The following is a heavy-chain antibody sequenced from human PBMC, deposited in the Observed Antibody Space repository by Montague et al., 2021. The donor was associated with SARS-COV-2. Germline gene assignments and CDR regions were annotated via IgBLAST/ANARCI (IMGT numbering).Heavy chain of an antibody. CDR3: ARPVSYYDILSSSTNWFDP. CDR2: IYYSGST. J-gene: IGHJ5*02. CDR1: GGSFSTYY. D-gene: IGHD3-9*01. V-gene: IGHV4-39*01. Sequence: SETLSLTCAVYGGSFSTYYWGWIRQPPGKGLEWIGSIYYSGSTYYNPSLKSRVTISVDTSKNQFSLKLSSVTAADTAVYYCARPVSYYDILSSSTNWFDPWGQGTLVTVSS.